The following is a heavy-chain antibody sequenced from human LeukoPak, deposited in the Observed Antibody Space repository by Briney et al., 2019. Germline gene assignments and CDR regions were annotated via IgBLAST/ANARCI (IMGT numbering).Heavy chain of an antibody. Sequence: QTGRSLRLSCAASGFTFSSYWMSWVRQAPGNGLEWVANIKQDGSEKYYVDSVKGRFTISRDNAKNSLYLQMNSLRAEDTAVYYCARRLGRGGGRFDSWGQGTLVTVSS. CDR3: ARRLGRGGGRFDS. D-gene: IGHD2-21*01. J-gene: IGHJ4*02. CDR1: GFTFSSYW. CDR2: IKQDGSEK. V-gene: IGHV3-7*01.